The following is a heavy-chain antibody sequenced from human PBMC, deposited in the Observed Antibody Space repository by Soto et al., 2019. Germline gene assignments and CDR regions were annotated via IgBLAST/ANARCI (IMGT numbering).Heavy chain of an antibody. CDR3: AREVEVEAHYFDY. CDR2: ISYDGSNK. J-gene: IGHJ4*02. CDR1: GFTFSSYA. Sequence: GGSLRLSCAASGFTFSSYAMHWVRQAPGKGLEWVAVISYDGSNKYYADSVKGRFTISRDNSKNTLYLQMNSLRAEDTAVYYCAREVEVEAHYFDYWGQGTLVTVSS. V-gene: IGHV3-30-3*01. D-gene: IGHD6-6*01.